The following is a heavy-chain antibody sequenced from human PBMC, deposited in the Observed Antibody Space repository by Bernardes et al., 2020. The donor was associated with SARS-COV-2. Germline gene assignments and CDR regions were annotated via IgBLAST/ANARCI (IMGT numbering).Heavy chain of an antibody. J-gene: IGHJ3*02. D-gene: IGHD1-20*01. CDR2: ISAYNGNT. V-gene: IGHV1-18*01. Sequence: ASVKVSCKASGYTFSNYGIVWVRQAPGQGLEWMGWISAYNGNTKYAQNLQGRVTMITDTSTSTAYMELRSLRSDDTAVYYCAREGYKNGDPDDAFDIWGQGTMVTVSS. CDR3: AREGYKNGDPDDAFDI. CDR1: GYTFSNYG.